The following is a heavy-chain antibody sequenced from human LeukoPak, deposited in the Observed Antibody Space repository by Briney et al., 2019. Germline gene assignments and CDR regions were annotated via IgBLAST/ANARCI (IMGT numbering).Heavy chain of an antibody. CDR3: ATGLNSGGAFDI. CDR1: GFTFTTYA. Sequence: PGGSLRLSCAASGFTFTTYAMNWVRQAPGKGLEWVSGITANSGSTYYADSVQGRFAVSRDNSKNTVYLRMSGLRADDPAVYYCATGLNSGGAFDIWGQGTMVTVSS. D-gene: IGHD1-26*01. CDR2: ITANSGST. J-gene: IGHJ3*02. V-gene: IGHV3-23*01.